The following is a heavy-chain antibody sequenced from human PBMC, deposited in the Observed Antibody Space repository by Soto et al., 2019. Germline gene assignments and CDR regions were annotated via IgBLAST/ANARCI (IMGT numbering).Heavy chain of an antibody. D-gene: IGHD5-12*01. CDR2: VIAANGKT. J-gene: IGHJ4*02. V-gene: IGHV1-3*01. Sequence: QVQLVQSGAEVMEPGASVKVSCKAAGYGFMDYAVHWVRQAPGQRLEWMGWVIAANGKTRYSQKLQDRLTITRDTSASTIYMELSSLRSEDTAVYFCARRGDGYRYDYCGQGTLVTVSS. CDR3: ARRGDGYRYDY. CDR1: GYGFMDYA.